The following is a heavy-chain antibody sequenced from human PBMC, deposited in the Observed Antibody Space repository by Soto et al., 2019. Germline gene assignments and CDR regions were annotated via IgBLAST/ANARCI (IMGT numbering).Heavy chain of an antibody. CDR1: GGTFSSYA. Sequence: QVQLVQSGAEVKKPGSSVKVSCKASGGTFSSYAISWVRQAPGQGLEWMGGIIPIFGTANYAQKFQGRVTMTVDESTSTAYMELRSLRSEDTAVYYCALRVVVAATGAFDIWGQGTMVTVSS. V-gene: IGHV1-69*12. D-gene: IGHD2-15*01. CDR2: IIPIFGTA. CDR3: ALRVVVAATGAFDI. J-gene: IGHJ3*02.